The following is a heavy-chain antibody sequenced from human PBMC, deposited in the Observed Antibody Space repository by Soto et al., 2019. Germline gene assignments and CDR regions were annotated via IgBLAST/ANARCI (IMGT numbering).Heavy chain of an antibody. J-gene: IGHJ4*02. CDR3: AKHSLAVAGPDY. CDR2: ISYDGSNK. V-gene: IGHV3-30*18. Sequence: PAGSLRLSCAASGFTFSSYGMHWFRQAPGKGLEWVAVISYDGSNKYYADSVKGRFTISRDNSKNTLYLQMNSLRAEDTAVYYCAKHSLAVAGPDYWGQGTLVTVSS. CDR1: GFTFSSYG. D-gene: IGHD6-19*01.